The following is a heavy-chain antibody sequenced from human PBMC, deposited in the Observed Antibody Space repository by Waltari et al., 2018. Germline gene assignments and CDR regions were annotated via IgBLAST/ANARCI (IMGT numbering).Heavy chain of an antibody. CDR3: ARSGEMKGTVDY. V-gene: IGHV1-69*02. D-gene: IGHD1-1*01. J-gene: IGHJ4*02. CDR1: GGTLSSYT. CDR2: IIPFLGIS. Sequence: QVQLVQSGAEVKKPGSSVKVSCKASGGTLSSYTVTWVRQAPGQGLEWMGSIIPFLGISKYAQSLQARLTITVDQSTNTGYMELKGLRPEDTGVYYCARSGEMKGTVDYWGQGTLVTVSS.